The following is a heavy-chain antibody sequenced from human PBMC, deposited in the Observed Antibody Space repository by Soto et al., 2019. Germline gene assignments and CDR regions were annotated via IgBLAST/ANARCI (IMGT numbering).Heavy chain of an antibody. CDR1: GGSFSGYY. D-gene: IGHD3-10*01. CDR3: ARGGHGGRWFDP. J-gene: IGHJ5*02. V-gene: IGHV4-34*01. CDR2: INHSGST. Sequence: SETLSLTCAVYGGSFSGYYWSWIRQPPGKGLEWIGEINHSGSTNYNPSLKSRVTISVDTSKNQFSLKLSSVTAADTAVYYCARGGHGGRWFDPWGQGTLVTVS.